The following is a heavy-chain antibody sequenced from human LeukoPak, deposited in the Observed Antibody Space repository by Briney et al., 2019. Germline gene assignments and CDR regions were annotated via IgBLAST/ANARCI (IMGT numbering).Heavy chain of an antibody. CDR1: GFTFSSYG. J-gene: IGHJ6*02. CDR2: IWYDGSNK. Sequence: PGGSLRLSCAASGFTFSSYGMHWVRQAPGKGLEWVAVIWYDGSNKYYADSVKGRFTISRDNSKNALYLQMNSLRAEDTAVYYCAREVVSGWRGRDYYGMDVWGQGTTVTVSS. V-gene: IGHV3-33*01. CDR3: AREVVSGWRGRDYYGMDV. D-gene: IGHD6-19*01.